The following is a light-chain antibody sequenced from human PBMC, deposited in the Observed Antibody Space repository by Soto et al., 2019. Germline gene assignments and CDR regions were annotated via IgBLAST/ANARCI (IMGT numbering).Light chain of an antibody. CDR3: AAWDDRLSGLV. CDR1: SSNIGRNS. CDR2: RNN. V-gene: IGLV1-47*01. J-gene: IGLJ2*01. Sequence: QSVLTQSPSASGTPGQRVSISCSGSSSNIGRNSVNWYQQLPGTAPRLVIYRNNQRPSGVPDRISGSKSGTSASLAISGLRSEDEADYYCAAWDDRLSGLVFGRGTKLTVL.